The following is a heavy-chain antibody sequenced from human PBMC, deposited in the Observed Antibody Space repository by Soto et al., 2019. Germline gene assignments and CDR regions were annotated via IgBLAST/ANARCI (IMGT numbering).Heavy chain of an antibody. Sequence: QVQLQQWGAGLLKPSETLSLTCAVYGGSFSGYYWSWIRQPPGKGLEWIGEINHSGSNNYNPSLKSGVTISVDTSKNQFSLKLSPVTGADTAVYYCARGRLWFGELSNSNYYYYYMDVWGKGTTVTVSS. CDR1: GGSFSGYY. J-gene: IGHJ6*03. D-gene: IGHD3-10*01. CDR3: ARGRLWFGELSNSNYYYYYMDV. CDR2: INHSGSN. V-gene: IGHV4-34*01.